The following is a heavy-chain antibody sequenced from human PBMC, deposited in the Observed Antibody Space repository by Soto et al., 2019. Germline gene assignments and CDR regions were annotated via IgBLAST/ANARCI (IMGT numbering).Heavy chain of an antibody. V-gene: IGHV4-59*12. CDR3: ARYIAASGTYYFDY. D-gene: IGHD6-13*01. J-gene: IGHJ4*02. Sequence: SEALSLTCTVSGGFISSYYWSWSRQPPGKGLEWIGYIYYSGSTNYNPSLKSRVTISVDTSKNQFSLKLSSVTAADTAVYYCARYIAASGTYYFDYWGQGTLVTVSS. CDR1: GGFISSYY. CDR2: IYYSGST.